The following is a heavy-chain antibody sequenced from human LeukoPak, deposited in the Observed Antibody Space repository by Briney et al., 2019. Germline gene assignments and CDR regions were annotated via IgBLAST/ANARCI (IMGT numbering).Heavy chain of an antibody. J-gene: IGHJ3*01. Sequence: GRSLRLSCSASGFTLKNYGMHWVRQAPGKGLEWVAVLWSDGSNKNYAESVKGRFTISRDNSKNTLDLQMNSLRAEDTAIYYCARDIQLSTWGLGTKVTVSS. D-gene: IGHD5-24*01. CDR3: ARDIQLST. V-gene: IGHV3-33*01. CDR2: LWSDGSNK. CDR1: GFTLKNYG.